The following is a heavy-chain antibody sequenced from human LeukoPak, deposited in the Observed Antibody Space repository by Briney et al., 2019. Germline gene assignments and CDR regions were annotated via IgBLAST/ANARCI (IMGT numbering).Heavy chain of an antibody. V-gene: IGHV3-30*02. CDR1: GFTFSSYS. D-gene: IGHD3-10*01. CDR3: AKDTGVLLWFGDLNWFDP. J-gene: IGHJ5*02. Sequence: PGGSLRLSCAASGFTFSSYSMYWVRQAPGKGLEWVAFIRYDGSNKYYADSVKGRFTISRDNSKNTLYLQMNSLRAEDTAVYYCAKDTGVLLWFGDLNWFDPWGQGTLVTVSS. CDR2: IRYDGSNK.